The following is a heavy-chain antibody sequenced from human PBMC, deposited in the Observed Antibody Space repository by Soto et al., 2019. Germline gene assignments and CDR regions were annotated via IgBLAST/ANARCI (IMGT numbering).Heavy chain of an antibody. V-gene: IGHV1-3*01. CDR2: INAGNGNT. CDR1: GYTFTSYA. J-gene: IGHJ3*02. Sequence: GASVKVSCKASGYTFTSYAMHWVRQAPGQRLEWMGWINAGNGNTKYSQKFQGRVTITRDTSASTAYMELSSLRSEDTAVYYCASGITMVRGVIAAFDIWGQGTMVTVSS. CDR3: ASGITMVRGVIAAFDI. D-gene: IGHD3-10*01.